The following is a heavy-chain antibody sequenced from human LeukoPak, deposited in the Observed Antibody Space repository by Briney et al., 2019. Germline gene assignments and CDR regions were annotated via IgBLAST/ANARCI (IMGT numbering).Heavy chain of an antibody. J-gene: IGHJ5*02. D-gene: IGHD3-3*01. V-gene: IGHV1-69*13. CDR1: GGTFSSYA. CDR2: VIPIFGTA. Sequence: ASVKVSCKAPGGTFSSYAISWVRQAPGQGLEWMGGVIPIFGTANYAQKFQGRVTITADESTSTAYMELSSLRSEDTAVYYCARTKYYDFWSGYLKLNWFDPWGQGTLVTVSS. CDR3: ARTKYYDFWSGYLKLNWFDP.